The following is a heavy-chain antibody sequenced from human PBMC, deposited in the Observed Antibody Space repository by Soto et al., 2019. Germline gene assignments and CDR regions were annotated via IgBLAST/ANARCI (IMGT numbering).Heavy chain of an antibody. Sequence: QLQLQASGSGLVKPSQTLSLTCAVSGGSISSGGYSWSCIRQPPGKGLEWIGYLYHSGSTYYNPSLQSRVTISVDRSKNQFSLKLSSVTAADTAVYYCARASTTVTTLDYCGQGTLVTVSS. J-gene: IGHJ4*02. D-gene: IGHD4-17*01. V-gene: IGHV4-30-2*01. CDR3: ARASTTVTTLDY. CDR1: GGSISSGGYS. CDR2: LYHSGST.